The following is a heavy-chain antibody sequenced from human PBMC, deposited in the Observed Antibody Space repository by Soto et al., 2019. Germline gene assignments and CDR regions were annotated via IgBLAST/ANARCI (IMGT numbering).Heavy chain of an antibody. V-gene: IGHV4-31*03. CDR1: GDSISRGGYY. CDR3: VRDGAGAYGLVWFDP. Sequence: QVQLQESGPGLVKPSQTLSLTCTVSGDSISRGGYYYNWIRHLPGKGLEWIGYIYHTGSTNYNPSLTSRVTISVDTSKNQLSLELRSVTAADTAVYYCVRDGAGAYGLVWFDPWGQGTLVTVSS. J-gene: IGHJ5*01. D-gene: IGHD2-21*01. CDR2: IYHTGST.